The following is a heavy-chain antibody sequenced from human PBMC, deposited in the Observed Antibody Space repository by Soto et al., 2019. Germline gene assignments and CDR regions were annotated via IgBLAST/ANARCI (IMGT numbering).Heavy chain of an antibody. CDR3: ARGARYIDGWQTFSF. CDR1: DDSFRGADYY. D-gene: IGHD6-19*01. CDR2: TYYNGDT. J-gene: IGHJ4*02. V-gene: IGHV4-61*08. Sequence: SETLSLTCTVSDDSFRGADYYWSWIRQPLGKGPEWIGYTYYNGDTKYNPALKSRVTMSVDTSKNQFSLRLSSVTAADTAVYFCARGARYIDGWQTFSFWGRGIMVTVYS.